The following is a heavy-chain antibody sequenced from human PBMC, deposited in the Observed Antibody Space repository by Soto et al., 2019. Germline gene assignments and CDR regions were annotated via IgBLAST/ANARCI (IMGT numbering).Heavy chain of an antibody. J-gene: IGHJ3*02. V-gene: IGHV4-39*01. CDR2: IYYSGST. Sequence: PSETLSLTCVVSGGSISSGGYYWGWIRQPPGKGLEWIGSIYYSGSTYYNPSLKSRVTISVDTSKNQFSLKLSSVTAADTAVYYCARAGGGPYYDFWSGYYGAFDIWGQGTMVTVSS. D-gene: IGHD3-3*01. CDR1: GGSISSGGYY. CDR3: ARAGGGPYYDFWSGYYGAFDI.